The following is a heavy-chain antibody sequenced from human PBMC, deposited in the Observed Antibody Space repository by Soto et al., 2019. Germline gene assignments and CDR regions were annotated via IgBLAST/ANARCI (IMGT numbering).Heavy chain of an antibody. CDR1: GDSVSSNSAA. J-gene: IGHJ5*02. Sequence: PSQTLSLTCVISGDSVSSNSAAWNWIRQSPSRGLEWLGRTYYRSKWYNDYAVSVKSRITINPDTSKNQFSLQLNSVTPEDTAVYYCARFEVYSSSPRGGNWFDPWGQGTLVTVSS. CDR3: ARFEVYSSSPRGGNWFDP. D-gene: IGHD6-6*01. CDR2: TYYRSKWYN. V-gene: IGHV6-1*01.